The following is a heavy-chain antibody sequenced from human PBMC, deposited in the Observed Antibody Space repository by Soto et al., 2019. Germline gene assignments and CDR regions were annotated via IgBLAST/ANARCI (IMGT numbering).Heavy chain of an antibody. D-gene: IGHD6-19*01. CDR3: ARPRIAVADSYYYYMDV. Sequence: QLQLQESGPGLVKPSETLSLTCTVSGGSISSSSYYWGWIRQPPGKGLEWIGSIYYSGSTYYNPSLKSRVTISVDTSKNQFSLKLGSVTAADTAVYYCARPRIAVADSYYYYMDVWGKGTTVTVSS. J-gene: IGHJ6*03. CDR2: IYYSGST. V-gene: IGHV4-39*01. CDR1: GGSISSSSYY.